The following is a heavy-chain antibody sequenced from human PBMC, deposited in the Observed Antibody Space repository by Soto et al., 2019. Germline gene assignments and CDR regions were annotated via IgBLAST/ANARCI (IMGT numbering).Heavy chain of an antibody. CDR3: ARGRRRAVAVRPWFDP. J-gene: IGHJ5*02. CDR1: GDSVSSNSAA. D-gene: IGHD6-19*01. CDR2: TYYRSKWYN. V-gene: IGHV6-1*01. Sequence: SQTLSLTCAISGDSVSSNSAAWNWIRQSPSRGLEWLGRTYYRSKWYNDYAVSVKSRITNNPDTSKNQFSLQLNSVTPEDTAVYYCARGRRRAVAVRPWFDPWGQGTLVTVSS.